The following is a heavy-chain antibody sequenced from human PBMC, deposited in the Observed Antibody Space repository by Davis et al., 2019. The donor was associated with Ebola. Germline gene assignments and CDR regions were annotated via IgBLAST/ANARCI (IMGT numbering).Heavy chain of an antibody. D-gene: IGHD1-26*01. V-gene: IGHV3-23*01. CDR3: AKDRHKKSIVGATTDY. CDR1: AFTFSSYA. J-gene: IGHJ4*02. Sequence: GESLKISCAASAFTFSSYAMSWVRQAPGKGLEWVSAISGSGGSTYYADSVKGRFTISRDNSKNTLYLQMNSLRAEDTAVYYCAKDRHKKSIVGATTDYWGQGTLVTVSS. CDR2: ISGSGGST.